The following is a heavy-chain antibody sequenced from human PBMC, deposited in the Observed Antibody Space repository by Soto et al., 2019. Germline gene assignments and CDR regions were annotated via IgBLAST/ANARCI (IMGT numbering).Heavy chain of an antibody. V-gene: IGHV1-69*01. CDR1: GGTFGNLG. D-gene: IGHD3-10*01. Sequence: QMQLVQSGPGVKKPGSSVKISCKASGGTFGNLGITWLRQAPGQGLEWMGGTIPIFDTPHYAEKFRDRVTITADATTTAYLELTSLTSADTATYYCTRDREDGSGTKYNWFDSWGQGTLVTVSS. CDR2: TIPIFDTP. J-gene: IGHJ5*01. CDR3: TRDREDGSGTKYNWFDS.